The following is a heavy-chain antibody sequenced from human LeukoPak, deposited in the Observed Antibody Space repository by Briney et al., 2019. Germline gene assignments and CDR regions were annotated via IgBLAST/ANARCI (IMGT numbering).Heavy chain of an antibody. J-gene: IGHJ4*02. Sequence: GGSETLSCAASGFTFRTYGMHWVRQAPGKGLEWVAVISYDGSNKYYADSVKGRFTISRDKSKNTLYLQMNSLRAEDTAVYYCAKPDTETDIVVVAAAPPPFDYWGQGTLVTVSS. CDR2: ISYDGSNK. V-gene: IGHV3-30*18. CDR1: GFTFRTYG. D-gene: IGHD2-15*01. CDR3: AKPDTETDIVVVAAAPPPFDY.